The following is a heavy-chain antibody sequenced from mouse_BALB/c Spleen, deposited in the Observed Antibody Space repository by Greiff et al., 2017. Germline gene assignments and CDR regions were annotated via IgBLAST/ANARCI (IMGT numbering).Heavy chain of an antibody. CDR3: ARARQVSYYAMDY. CDR1: GFTFSSFG. J-gene: IGHJ4*01. D-gene: IGHD3-2*01. Sequence: EVQLVESGGGLVQPGGSRKLSCAASGFTFSSFGMHWVRQAPEKGLEWVAYISSGSSTIYYADTVKGRFTISRDNPKNTLFLQMTSLRSEDTAMYYCARARQVSYYAMDYWGQGTSVTVSS. CDR2: ISSGSSTI. V-gene: IGHV5-17*02.